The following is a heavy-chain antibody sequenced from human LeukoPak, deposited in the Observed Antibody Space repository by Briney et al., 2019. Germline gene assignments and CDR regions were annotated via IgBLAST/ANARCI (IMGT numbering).Heavy chain of an antibody. J-gene: IGHJ4*02. CDR1: GYTFTSYY. V-gene: IGHV1-46*01. Sequence: ASVKVSCKASGYTFTSYYMHWVRQAPGQGLDWMGIINPSGGSTSYAQKFQGRVTMTRDMSTSTAYMELSSLRAEDTALYYCARDPPGRHGYSPFDFWGQGTLVTVSS. D-gene: IGHD5-24*01. CDR3: ARDPPGRHGYSPFDF. CDR2: INPSGGST.